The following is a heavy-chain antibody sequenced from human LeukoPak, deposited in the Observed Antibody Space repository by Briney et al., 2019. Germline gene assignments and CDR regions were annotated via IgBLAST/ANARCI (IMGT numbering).Heavy chain of an antibody. CDR2: IYYSGST. CDR1: GGSISSSSYY. V-gene: IGHV4-39*07. D-gene: IGHD6-13*01. Sequence: SETLSLTCTVSGGSISSSSYYWGWIRQPPGKGLEWIGSIYYSGSTYYNPSLKSRVTISVDTSKNQFSLKLNPVTAADTAVYYCARVSSSWYQDWYFDLWGRGTLVTVSS. CDR3: ARVSSSWYQDWYFDL. J-gene: IGHJ2*01.